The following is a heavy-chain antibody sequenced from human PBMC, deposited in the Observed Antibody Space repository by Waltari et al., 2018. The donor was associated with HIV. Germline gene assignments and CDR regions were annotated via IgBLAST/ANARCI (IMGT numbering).Heavy chain of an antibody. CDR1: GFSVSTTY. Sequence: EVQVVETGGGLIQPGGSLRLSCAASGFSVSTTYMSWVRQAPGTGLEWVSVIYSDGDTSYGDSVKGRFTMSSDNSKNTVFLQMNSLRVEDTAVYYCARGREYSYGPVSYWGQGALVTVSA. CDR3: ARGREYSYGPVSY. D-gene: IGHD5-18*01. J-gene: IGHJ4*02. V-gene: IGHV3-53*02. CDR2: IYSDGDT.